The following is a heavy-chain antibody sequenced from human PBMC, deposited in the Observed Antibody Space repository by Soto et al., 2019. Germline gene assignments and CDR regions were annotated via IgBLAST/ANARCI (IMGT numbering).Heavy chain of an antibody. D-gene: IGHD3-10*01. V-gene: IGHV1-69*12. Sequence: QVQLVQSGAEVKKPGSSVKVSCKASGGTFSSYAISWVRQAPGQGLEWMGGIIPIFGTANYAQKFQGRVTITAEEXXSXAXXELSSLGSEDAAVYYCARAGGDIVATYYYAYGMDVWGQGTTVTVSS. CDR3: ARAGGDIVATYYYAYGMDV. CDR1: GGTFSSYA. CDR2: IIPIFGTA. J-gene: IGHJ6*02.